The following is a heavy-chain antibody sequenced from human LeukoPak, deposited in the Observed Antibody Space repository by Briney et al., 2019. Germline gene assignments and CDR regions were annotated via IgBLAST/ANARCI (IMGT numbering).Heavy chain of an antibody. CDR2: ISSSSSYI. CDR1: GFTFSSYS. D-gene: IGHD3-10*01. V-gene: IGHV3-21*01. Sequence: PGGSLRLSCAASGFTFSSYSMNWVRQAPGKGLEWVSSISSSSSYIYYADSVKGRFTISRDNAKNSLYLQMYSLRAEDTAVYYCAREGSPYYGMDVWGKGTTVTVSS. CDR3: AREGSPYYGMDV. J-gene: IGHJ6*04.